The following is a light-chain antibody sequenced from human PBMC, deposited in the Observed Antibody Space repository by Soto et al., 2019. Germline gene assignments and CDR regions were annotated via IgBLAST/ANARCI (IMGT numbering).Light chain of an antibody. Sequence: QSVLTQPPSASGSPGQSVTISCTGTSSDVGAYNYVSWYQQHPGKAPKLMIYDVSNRPSGVSIRFSGSKSGNTASLTISGLQAEVEADYYCSSYSNSITLIFGGGTKLTVL. CDR2: DVS. V-gene: IGLV2-14*01. J-gene: IGLJ2*01. CDR1: SSDVGAYNY. CDR3: SSYSNSITLI.